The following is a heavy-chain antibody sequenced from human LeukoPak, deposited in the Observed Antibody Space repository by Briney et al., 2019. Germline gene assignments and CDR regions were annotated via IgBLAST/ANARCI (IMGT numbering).Heavy chain of an antibody. J-gene: IGHJ4*02. Sequence: ASVKVSCKTSGYTFTSYYTHWVRQAPGQGLEWMGIINPSGGSTSYAQKFQGRVTMTREMSTSTVYMELSSLRSEDTAVYYGARESYGDSSGLDYWGQGTLVTVSS. V-gene: IGHV1-46*01. CDR2: INPSGGST. CDR3: ARESYGDSSGLDY. D-gene: IGHD3-22*01. CDR1: GYTFTSYY.